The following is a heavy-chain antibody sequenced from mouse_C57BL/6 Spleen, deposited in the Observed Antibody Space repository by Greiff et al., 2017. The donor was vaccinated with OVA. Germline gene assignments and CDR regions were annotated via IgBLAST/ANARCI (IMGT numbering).Heavy chain of an antibody. CDR2: IDPSDSYT. Sequence: QVQLQQPGAELVMPGASVKLSCKASGYTFTSYWMPWVQQSPGQGLEWIGAIDPSDSYTNYTHKFKGKSTLTVDKSSSTAYMQLSSLTSEDSAVYYCERCSSYEGDAMDYWGQGTSVTVSS. CDR1: GYTFTSYW. D-gene: IGHD1-1*01. J-gene: IGHJ4*01. V-gene: IGHV1-69*01. CDR3: ERCSSYEGDAMDY.